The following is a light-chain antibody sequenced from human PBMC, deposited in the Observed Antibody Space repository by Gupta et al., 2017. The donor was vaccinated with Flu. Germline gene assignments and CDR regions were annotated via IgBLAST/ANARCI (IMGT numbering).Light chain of an antibody. CDR2: AAS. CDR3: QQHNSSPCT. Sequence: DIQLTQSPSSLSASLGDRVTITCRASQAISNDLCWFQQKPGKAPKRLIYAASSWESGVPSRFSGSGSGTEFTLTINKLQPEDFGTYYCQQHNSSPCTFGQGTQVEIK. CDR1: QAISND. V-gene: IGKV1-17*02. J-gene: IGKJ5*01.